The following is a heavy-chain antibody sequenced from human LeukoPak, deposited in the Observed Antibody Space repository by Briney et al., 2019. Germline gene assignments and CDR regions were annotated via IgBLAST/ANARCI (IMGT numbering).Heavy chain of an antibody. CDR1: GYTLTELS. Sequence: ASVKVSCKVSGYTLTELSMHWVRQAPGKGLEWMGGFDPEDGETIYAQKFQGRVTMTEDTSTDTAYMELSSLRSEDTAVYYCAAVRGSSNWFDPWGQGTLVTVSS. V-gene: IGHV1-24*01. D-gene: IGHD1-26*01. CDR2: FDPEDGET. CDR3: AAVRGSSNWFDP. J-gene: IGHJ5*02.